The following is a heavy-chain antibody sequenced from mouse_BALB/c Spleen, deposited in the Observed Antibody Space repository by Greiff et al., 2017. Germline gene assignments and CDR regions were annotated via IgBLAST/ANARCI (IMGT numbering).Heavy chain of an antibody. CDR2: ISSGGGST. CDR1: GFAFSSYD. D-gene: IGHD1-1*01. J-gene: IGHJ1*01. Sequence: EVQLVEPGGGLVKPGGSLKLSCAASGFAFSSYDMSWVRQTPEKRLEWVAYISSGGGSTYYPDTVKGRFTISRDNAKNTLYLQMSSLKSEDTAMYYCASYYYGSNWYFDVWGAGTTVTVSS. CDR3: ASYYYGSNWYFDV. V-gene: IGHV5-12-1*01.